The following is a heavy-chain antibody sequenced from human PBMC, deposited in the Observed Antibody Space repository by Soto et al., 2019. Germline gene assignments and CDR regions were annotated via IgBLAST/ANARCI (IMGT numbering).Heavy chain of an antibody. CDR2: IIPIFGTA. CDR3: ARDPNSSSSSFGFWWFDP. J-gene: IGHJ5*02. D-gene: IGHD6-6*01. CDR1: GGTFSSYA. Sequence: SVKVSCKASGGTFSSYAISWVRQAPGQGLEWMGGIIPIFGTANYAQKFQGRVTITADESTGTAYMELSSLRSEDTAVYYCARDPNSSSSSFGFWWFDPWGQGTLGTVSS. V-gene: IGHV1-69*13.